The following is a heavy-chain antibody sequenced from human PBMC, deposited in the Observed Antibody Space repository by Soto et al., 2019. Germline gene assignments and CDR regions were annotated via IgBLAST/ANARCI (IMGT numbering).Heavy chain of an antibody. D-gene: IGHD1-26*01. Sequence: PSETLSLTCTVSGGSISSYYWSWIRQPPGKGLEWIGYIYYSGSTNYNPSLKSRVTISVDTSKNQFSLKLSSVTAADTAVYYCAVADDSGSYNDWGQGTLVTVSS. CDR3: AVADDSGSYND. J-gene: IGHJ4*02. V-gene: IGHV4-59*01. CDR2: IYYSGST. CDR1: GGSISSYY.